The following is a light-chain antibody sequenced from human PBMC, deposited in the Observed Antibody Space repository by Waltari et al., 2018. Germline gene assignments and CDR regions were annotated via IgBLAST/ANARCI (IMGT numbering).Light chain of an antibody. CDR1: SSDIGTYNY. V-gene: IGLV2-8*01. J-gene: IGLJ2*01. Sequence: QSALTQPPSASGSPGQSVTISCTGTSSDIGTYNYVSWYQQHPGKAPKVMIYEVSKRPSGVPYRVPGSKSGNSASLTVSGLQAEDEADYYCNSYAGSTTWVFGGGTKLTVL. CDR3: NSYAGSTTWV. CDR2: EVS.